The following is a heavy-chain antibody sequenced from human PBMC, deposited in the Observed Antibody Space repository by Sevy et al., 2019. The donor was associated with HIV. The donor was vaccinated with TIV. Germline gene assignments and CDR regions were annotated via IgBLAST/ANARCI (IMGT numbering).Heavy chain of an antibody. D-gene: IGHD1-26*01. CDR2: IYYNGHI. Sequence: SETLSLTCTVSGGSITSLYWNWIRQPPGKGLEWIANIYYNGHINYNPSLKSRVTFSLDTSKNQFSLWLSSVTAADTAMYYCAGENAWGRGYSWGQGTLVTVSS. J-gene: IGHJ4*02. CDR1: GGSITSLY. CDR3: AGENAWGRGYS. V-gene: IGHV4-59*08.